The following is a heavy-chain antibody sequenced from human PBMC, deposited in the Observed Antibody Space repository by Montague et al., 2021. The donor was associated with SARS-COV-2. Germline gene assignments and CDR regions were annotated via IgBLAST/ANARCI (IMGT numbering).Heavy chain of an antibody. V-gene: IGHV4-34*01. CDR3: ARLGAITLVRGITKADFSNYGMDV. J-gene: IGHJ6*02. CDR2: INHSGST. Sequence: SETLSLTCAVSSGSSRGYYWSWIRQPPGKGLEWIGEINHSGSTTYNPSLEGGVSISVDTSNKQFSLKVNSVTAADTAVYYCARLGAITLVRGITKADFSNYGMDVWGQGTTVTVSS. CDR1: SGSSRGYY. D-gene: IGHD3-10*01.